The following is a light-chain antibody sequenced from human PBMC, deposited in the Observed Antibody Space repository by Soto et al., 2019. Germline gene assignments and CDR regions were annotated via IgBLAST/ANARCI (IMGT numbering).Light chain of an antibody. J-gene: IGLJ1*01. Sequence: QPVLTQSSSASASLGSSVKLTCTLSSRHSSYIIAWHQQQPGKAPRYLMKREGSGSYNKGSGVPDRFSGSSSGAERYLTISNLQFEDEADYYCETWDSNTRVFGTGTKVTVL. CDR3: ETWDSNTRV. CDR2: REGSGSY. CDR1: SRHSSYI. V-gene: IGLV4-60*02.